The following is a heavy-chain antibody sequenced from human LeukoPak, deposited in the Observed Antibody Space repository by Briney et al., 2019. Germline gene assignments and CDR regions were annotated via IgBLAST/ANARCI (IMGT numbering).Heavy chain of an antibody. CDR2: VSGSGGGT. CDR3: AKSRLSTTKTSFDY. Sequence: GRSLRLSCAASGFTFSSYAMSWVRQAPGKGLEWVSAVSGSGGGTYYADSVQGRFIISRDNSKNTLYLQMNSLRAEDTAVYYCAKSRLSTTKTSFDYWGQGILVTVSS. D-gene: IGHD1-1*01. V-gene: IGHV3-23*01. CDR1: GFTFSSYA. J-gene: IGHJ4*02.